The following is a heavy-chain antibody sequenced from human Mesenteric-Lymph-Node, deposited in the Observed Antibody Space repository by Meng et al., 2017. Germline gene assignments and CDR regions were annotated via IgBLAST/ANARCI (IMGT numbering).Heavy chain of an antibody. CDR3: ARDHGFLNWFDP. CDR1: GFTFSDYY. D-gene: IGHD2/OR15-2a*01. Sequence: GGSLRLSCAASGFTFSDYYMNWVRQAPGKGLEWVSSISSSSTIYYADSVKGRFSISRDNAKNSLSLQMNSLRVEDTAVYYCARDHGFLNWFDPWGQGTLVTVSS. CDR2: ISSSSTI. V-gene: IGHV3-69-1*01. J-gene: IGHJ5*02.